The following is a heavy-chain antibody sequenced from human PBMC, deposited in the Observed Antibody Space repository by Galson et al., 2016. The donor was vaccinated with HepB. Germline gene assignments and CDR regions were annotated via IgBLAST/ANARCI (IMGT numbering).Heavy chain of an antibody. J-gene: IGHJ4*02. Sequence: SLRLSCAASGFTFSSCAMSWVRQAPGKGLEWVSSISSNGDETYYADSVKGRFPISRDNSESTLHLQMSSLGAGDTAVYYCAKRPSGTWGPFDYWGQGNLVIVSS. V-gene: IGHV3-23*05. CDR1: GFTFSSCA. CDR3: AKRPSGTWGPFDY. D-gene: IGHD1-1*01. CDR2: ISSNGDET.